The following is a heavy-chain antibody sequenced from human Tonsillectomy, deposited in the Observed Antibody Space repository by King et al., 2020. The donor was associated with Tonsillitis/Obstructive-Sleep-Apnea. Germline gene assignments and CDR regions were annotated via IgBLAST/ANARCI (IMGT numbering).Heavy chain of an antibody. D-gene: IGHD6-13*01. J-gene: IGHJ4*02. CDR2: IKQDGSEK. CDR1: GFTFSSYW. CDR3: ASMTAAGTRGFDY. V-gene: IGHV3-7*03. Sequence: VQLVESGGGLVQPGGSLRLSCAASGFTFSSYWMSWARQAPGKGLEWVANIKQDGSEKYYVDSVKGRFTISRDNAKNSLYLQMNSLRAEDTAVYYCASMTAAGTRGFDYWGQGTLVTVSS.